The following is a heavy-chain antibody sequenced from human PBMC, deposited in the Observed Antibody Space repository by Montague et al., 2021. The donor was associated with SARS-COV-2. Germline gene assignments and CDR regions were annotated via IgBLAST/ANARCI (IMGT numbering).Heavy chain of an antibody. CDR3: ARSYYDILTAYYTPFDY. CDR2: IDWDDDK. D-gene: IGHD3-9*01. J-gene: IGHJ4*02. Sequence: PALVKPTQTLTLTCTFSGFSLSTSGMRASWIRQPPGKALKWLARIDWDDDKFYSTSLKTRLTISKDTSKNQVVLTMTNMDPVDTATYYCARSYYDILTAYYTPFDYWGQGTLVTVSS. CDR1: GFSLSTSGMR. V-gene: IGHV2-70*04.